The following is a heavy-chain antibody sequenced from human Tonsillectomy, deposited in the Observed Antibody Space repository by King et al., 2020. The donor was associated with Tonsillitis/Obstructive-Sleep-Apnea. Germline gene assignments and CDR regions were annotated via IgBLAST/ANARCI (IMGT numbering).Heavy chain of an antibody. CDR2: ISGSSITK. Sequence: VQLVESGGGLVQPGGSLRLSCEPSTFNLRRYSMNWVRQAPGKGLEWVAYISGSSITKHYADSVKGRFTIARDNAKNSLYLRMNSLRGEDTAVYYCVRGELELVYXXLDYMDVWGKGTTVIVSS. D-gene: IGHD3-3*01. CDR1: TFNLRRYS. V-gene: IGHV3-48*01. CDR3: VRGELELVYXXLDYMDV. J-gene: IGHJ6*03.